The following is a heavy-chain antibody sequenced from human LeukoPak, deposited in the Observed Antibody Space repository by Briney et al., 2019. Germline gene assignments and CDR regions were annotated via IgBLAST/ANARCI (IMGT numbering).Heavy chain of an antibody. V-gene: IGHV1-46*01. D-gene: IGHD5-18*01. CDR2: INPSGGST. Sequence: GASVKVSCKASGYTFTSYYMHWVRQAPGQGLEWMGIINPSGGSTSYAQKFQGRVTMTRDMSTSTVYMELSSLRSEDTAVYYCARDHARPSGYSYGENNWFDPWGQGTLVTVSS. CDR3: ARDHARPSGYSYGENNWFDP. J-gene: IGHJ5*02. CDR1: GYTFTSYY.